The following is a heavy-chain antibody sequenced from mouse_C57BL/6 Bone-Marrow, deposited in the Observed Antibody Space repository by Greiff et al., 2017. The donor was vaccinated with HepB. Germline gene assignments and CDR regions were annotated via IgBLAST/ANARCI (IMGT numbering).Heavy chain of an antibody. CDR1: GFNIKDDY. D-gene: IGHD1-1*01. Sequence: VQLQQSGAELVRPGASVKLSCTASGFNIKDDYMHWVKQRPEQGLEWIGWIDPENGDTEYASKFQGKATITADTSSNTASLQLSSLTSEDTAVYYCTTGDYDSLYYYAMDYWGQVTSVTVSS. J-gene: IGHJ4*01. V-gene: IGHV14-4*01. CDR2: IDPENGDT. CDR3: TTGDYDSLYYYAMDY.